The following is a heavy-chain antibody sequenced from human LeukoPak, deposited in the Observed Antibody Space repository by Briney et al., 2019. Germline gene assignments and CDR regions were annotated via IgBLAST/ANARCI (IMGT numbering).Heavy chain of an antibody. CDR2: IYLNESP. V-gene: IGHV4-61*02. CDR3: ARGHYYYGMDV. J-gene: IGHJ6*02. CDR1: VGPIRIGTYY. Sequence: SQTLSLTCTVSVGPIRIGTYYYSWIRQPAGKGLEWIGRIYLNESPPYSPSLKIRVTISIDTSKNQFSLQLRSVTAADTAVYYCARGHYYYGMDVWGQGTTVIVSS.